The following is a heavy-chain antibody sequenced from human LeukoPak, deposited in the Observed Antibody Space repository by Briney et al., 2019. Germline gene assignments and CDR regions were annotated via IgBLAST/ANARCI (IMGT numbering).Heavy chain of an antibody. CDR2: ISGSSRHI. V-gene: IGHV3-21*01. D-gene: IGHD2-21*02. Sequence: PSETLSLTCTVSGGSISTFYWSWVRQAPGKGLEYVSSISGSSRHIYYADSVKGRFTISRDNTKSSLYLQMNSLRVEDMAVYYCARGYCGGDCYGDWGQGTLVTVSS. J-gene: IGHJ1*01. CDR1: GGSISTFY. CDR3: ARGYCGGDCYGD.